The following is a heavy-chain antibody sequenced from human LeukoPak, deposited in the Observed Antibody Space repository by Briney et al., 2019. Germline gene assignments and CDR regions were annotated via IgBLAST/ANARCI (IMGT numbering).Heavy chain of an antibody. D-gene: IGHD6-13*01. J-gene: IGHJ6*02. V-gene: IGHV3-7*01. CDR3: ARDHSSSWYEFGYYYYGMDV. Sequence: GGSLRLSCAASGFTFSSYWMSWVRQAPGKGLEWVANIKQDGSEKYYVDSVKGRFTISRDNAKNSLYLQMNSLRAEDTAVYYCARDHSSSWYEFGYYYYGMDVWGQGTTVTVSS. CDR2: IKQDGSEK. CDR1: GFTFSSYW.